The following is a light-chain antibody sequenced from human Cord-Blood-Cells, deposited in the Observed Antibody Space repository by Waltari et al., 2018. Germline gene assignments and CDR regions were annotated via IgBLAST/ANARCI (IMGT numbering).Light chain of an antibody. CDR1: QSFLYSSNNNNY. CDR3: QQYYSTPFT. CDR2: WAS. J-gene: IGKJ3*01. V-gene: IGKV4-1*01. Sequence: DIVMTQSPDSLSASLGERATINCKSSQSFLYSSNNNNYLAWYQQKPGQPPKLLIYWASTRESGVPDRFSGSGSGTDFTLTISSLQAEDVAVYYCQQYYSTPFTFGPGTKVDIK.